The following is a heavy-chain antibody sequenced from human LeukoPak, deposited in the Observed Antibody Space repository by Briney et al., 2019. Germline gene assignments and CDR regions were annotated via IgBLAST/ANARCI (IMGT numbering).Heavy chain of an antibody. CDR3: AKDRGYEGGAYYYYYGLDV. V-gene: IGHV3-7*03. J-gene: IGHJ6*02. CDR1: GFSFSSYW. D-gene: IGHD2-2*01. CDR2: IKQDGSKK. Sequence: GGSPRLSCVASGFSFSSYWMTWVRQAPGKGLEWVANIKQDGSKKSYVDSVKGRFTISRDNAKNSLYLQMDSLRAEDTAVYYCAKDRGYEGGAYYYYYGLDVWGQGTTVTVSS.